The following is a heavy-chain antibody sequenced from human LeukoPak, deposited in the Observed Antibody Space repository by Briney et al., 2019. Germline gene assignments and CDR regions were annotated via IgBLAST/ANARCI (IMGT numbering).Heavy chain of an antibody. J-gene: IGHJ4*02. CDR3: ARRGYSYGYESPNDY. CDR1: GYSFTSYW. D-gene: IGHD5-18*01. Sequence: GESLKISCKGSGYSFTSYWIGWVRQMPGKGLEWMGIIYPGDSDTRYSPSFQGQVTISADKSISPAYLQWSSLKASDTAMYYCARRGYSYGYESPNDYWGQGTLVTVSS. V-gene: IGHV5-51*01. CDR2: IYPGDSDT.